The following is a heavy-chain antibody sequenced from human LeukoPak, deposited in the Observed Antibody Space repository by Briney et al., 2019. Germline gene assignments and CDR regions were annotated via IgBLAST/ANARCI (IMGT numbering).Heavy chain of an antibody. D-gene: IGHD3-22*01. V-gene: IGHV4-34*01. CDR2: INHSGST. Sequence: KPSGTLCLTCAVYGGSFSGYYWSWIRQPPGKGLEWVGEINHSGSTNYTPSLKSRVTISVDTSKNQFSLKLSSVTATDTAVYYCARVRGYYYYYFDYWGQGTLVTVSS. CDR3: ARVRGYYYYYFDY. CDR1: GGSFSGYY. J-gene: IGHJ4*02.